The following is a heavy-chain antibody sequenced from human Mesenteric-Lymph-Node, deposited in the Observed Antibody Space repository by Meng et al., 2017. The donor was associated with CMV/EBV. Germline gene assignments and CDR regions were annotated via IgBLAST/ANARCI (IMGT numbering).Heavy chain of an antibody. Sequence: GESLKISCAASGFTFDDYGMSWVRQAPGKGLEWVSGINWNGGSIGYADSVKGRFTISRDNAKNSLYLQMNSLRAEDTALYYCAKDRGSTRPTLFDLWGRGTLVTVSS. J-gene: IGHJ2*01. D-gene: IGHD2-2*01. V-gene: IGHV3-20*04. CDR2: INWNGGSI. CDR3: AKDRGSTRPTLFDL. CDR1: GFTFDDYG.